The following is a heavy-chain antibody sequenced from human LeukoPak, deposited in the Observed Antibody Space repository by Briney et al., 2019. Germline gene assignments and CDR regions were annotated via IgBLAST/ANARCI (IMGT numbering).Heavy chain of an antibody. CDR2: ISGSSSYI. CDR3: ARDSYAAIDY. D-gene: IGHD2-15*01. V-gene: IGHV3-21*01. CDR1: AFTFSSYS. J-gene: IGHJ4*02. Sequence: GGSLRLSCAASAFTFSSYSMNWVRQAPGKGLEWVSSISGSSSYIYYADSVKGRFTISRDNAKNSLYLQMNSLRAEVTAVYYCARDSYAAIDYWGQGTLVTVSS.